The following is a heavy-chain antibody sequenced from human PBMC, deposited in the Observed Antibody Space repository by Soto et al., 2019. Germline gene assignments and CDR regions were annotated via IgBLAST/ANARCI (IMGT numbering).Heavy chain of an antibody. CDR2: IWYDGSNK. CDR3: ARPRVVGAHDAFDI. CDR1: GFTFSSYG. D-gene: IGHD1-26*01. J-gene: IGHJ3*02. Sequence: GGSLRLSCAASGFTFSSYGMHWVCQAPGKGLEWVAVIWYDGSNKYYADSVKGRFTITRDNSKNTLYLQMNSLRAEDTAVYYSARPRVVGAHDAFDIWGQGTMVTVSS. V-gene: IGHV3-33*01.